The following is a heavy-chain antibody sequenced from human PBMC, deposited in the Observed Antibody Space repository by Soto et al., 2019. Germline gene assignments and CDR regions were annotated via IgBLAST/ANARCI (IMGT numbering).Heavy chain of an antibody. Sequence: EFLKISCKGSGYSFTSYWISWVRQIPGKGLEWMGRIDPSDSYTNYSPSFQGHVTISADKSISTAYLQWSSLKASDTAMYYCASGGIVATIVGGMDVWGQGTTVTVSS. D-gene: IGHD5-12*01. CDR1: GYSFTSYW. J-gene: IGHJ6*02. CDR3: ASGGIVATIVGGMDV. CDR2: IDPSDSYT. V-gene: IGHV5-10-1*01.